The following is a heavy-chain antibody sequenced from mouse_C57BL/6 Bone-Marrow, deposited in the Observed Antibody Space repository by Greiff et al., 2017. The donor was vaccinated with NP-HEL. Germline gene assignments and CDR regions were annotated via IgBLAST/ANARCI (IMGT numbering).Heavy chain of an antibody. Sequence: DVKLVESGGGLVKPGGSLKLSCAASGFTFSSYAMSWVRQTPEKRLEWVATISDGGSYTYYPDNVKGRFTISRDNAKNTLYLQMSHLKSEDTAMYYCARDTYYSNYYAMDYWGQGTSVPVSS. D-gene: IGHD2-5*01. CDR2: ISDGGSYT. CDR3: ARDTYYSNYYAMDY. CDR1: GFTFSSYA. V-gene: IGHV5-4*01. J-gene: IGHJ4*01.